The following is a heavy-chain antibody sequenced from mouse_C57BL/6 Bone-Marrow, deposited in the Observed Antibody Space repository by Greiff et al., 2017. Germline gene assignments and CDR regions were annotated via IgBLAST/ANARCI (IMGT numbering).Heavy chain of an antibody. CDR1: GFTFSDYG. J-gene: IGHJ3*01. CDR2: ISNLAYSI. Sequence: EVKLMESGGGLVQPGGSLKLSCAASGFTFSDYGMAWVRQAPRKGPEWVAFISNLAYSIYYADTVTGRFTISRENAKNTLYLEMSSLRSEDTAMYYCARQGGGWFAYWGQGTLVTVSA. V-gene: IGHV5-15*01. CDR3: ARQGGGWFAY.